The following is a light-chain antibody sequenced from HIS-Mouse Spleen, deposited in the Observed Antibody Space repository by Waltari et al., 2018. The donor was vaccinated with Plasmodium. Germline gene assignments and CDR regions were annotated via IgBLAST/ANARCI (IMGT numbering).Light chain of an antibody. V-gene: IGKV3-15*01. CDR1: QSVSSN. CDR2: VAS. Sequence: EIVMTQSPATLSVSPGERATLSCRASQSVSSNLAWYQQKPGQAPRLLIYVASTRATVIPVRFSGSGSGTEFTLTISSLQSEDFAVYYCQQYNNWSFTFGPGTKVDIK. J-gene: IGKJ3*01. CDR3: QQYNNWSFT.